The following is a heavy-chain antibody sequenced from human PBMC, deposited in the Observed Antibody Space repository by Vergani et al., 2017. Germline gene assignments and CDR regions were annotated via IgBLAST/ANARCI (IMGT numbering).Heavy chain of an antibody. CDR1: GGSINTGAYY. V-gene: IGHV4-61*02. J-gene: IGHJ3*02. Sequence: QVQLQESGPRLVRPSQTLSLTCTVSGGSINTGAYYWSWIRQPAGKGLEWIGRVYTSGMTNYNPSLKSRVTILVDRSKSQLSLKLTSVTAGDTAVYYCASSVLRFLDPDAFDIWGQGTMVTVSS. CDR3: ASSVLRFLDPDAFDI. D-gene: IGHD3-3*01. CDR2: VYTSGMT.